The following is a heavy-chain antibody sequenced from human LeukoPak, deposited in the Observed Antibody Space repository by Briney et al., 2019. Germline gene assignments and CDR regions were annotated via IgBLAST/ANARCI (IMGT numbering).Heavy chain of an antibody. CDR3: ARGTVVAVAGRSTGGDY. J-gene: IGHJ4*02. CDR2: IYHSGST. CDR1: GGSISSGDYY. V-gene: IGHV4-30-4*01. Sequence: SETLSLTCTVSGGSISSGDYYWSWIRQPPGKGLEWIGYIYHSGSTYYNPSLKSRVTISVDTSKNQFSLKLSSVTAADTAVYYCARGTVVAVAGRSTGGDYWGQGTLVTVSS. D-gene: IGHD6-19*01.